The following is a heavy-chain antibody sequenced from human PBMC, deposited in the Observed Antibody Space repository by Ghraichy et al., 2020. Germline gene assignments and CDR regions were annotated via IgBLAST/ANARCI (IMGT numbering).Heavy chain of an antibody. D-gene: IGHD6-19*01. V-gene: IGHV4-59*01. J-gene: IGHJ4*02. Sequence: SETLSLTCTVSGGSISSYYWSWIRQPPGKGLEWIGYIYYSGSTNYNPSLKSRVTISVDTSKNQFSLKLSSVTAADTAVYYCARADLRYSSGWYGLETAYYFDYWGQGTLVTVSS. CDR1: GGSISSYY. CDR3: ARADLRYSSGWYGLETAYYFDY. CDR2: IYYSGST.